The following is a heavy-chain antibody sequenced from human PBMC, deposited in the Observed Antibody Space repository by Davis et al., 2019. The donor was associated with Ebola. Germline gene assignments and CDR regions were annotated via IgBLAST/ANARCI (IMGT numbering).Heavy chain of an antibody. V-gene: IGHV3-30*18. D-gene: IGHD3-3*01. CDR3: AKDRFRSNARAEDVFDI. CDR2: ISYDGSNK. CDR1: GFTFSSYG. J-gene: IGHJ3*02. Sequence: PGGSLRLSCAASGFTFSSYGMHWVRQAPGKGLEWVAVISYDGSNKYYADSVKGRFTISRDNSKNTLYLQMNSLTGEDTAVYYCAKDRFRSNARAEDVFDIWGQGTMVTVSS.